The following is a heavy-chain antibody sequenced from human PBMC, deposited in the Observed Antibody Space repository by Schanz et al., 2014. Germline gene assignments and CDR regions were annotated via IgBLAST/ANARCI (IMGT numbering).Heavy chain of an antibody. CDR3: ARDKGGYYPFDY. CDR2: INQDGSDK. D-gene: IGHD3-22*01. V-gene: IGHV3-7*01. Sequence: VQLVESGGGLVQPGGSLRLSCVASGFTFRRYGMSWVRQAPGKGLEWVANINQDGSDKSYVDSVKGRFTISRDNAKNSLYLQMNSLRAEDTAVYYCARDKGGYYPFDYWGQGSLVTVSS. J-gene: IGHJ4*02. CDR1: GFTFRRYG.